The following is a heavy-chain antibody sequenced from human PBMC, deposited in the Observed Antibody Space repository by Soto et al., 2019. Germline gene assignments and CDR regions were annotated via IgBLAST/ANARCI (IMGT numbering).Heavy chain of an antibody. Sequence: EVQLLESGGGLVQPGGSLRLSCTASGFTFSSYAMSWVRQAPGKELEWVSTISGNSGKTNYAESVKGRFSISRDNSNNTVHLQLDSLRAEDTAVYFCAKLGFVLMELYYFHQWGHGTLVTVSS. J-gene: IGHJ4*01. CDR3: AKLGFVLMELYYFHQ. D-gene: IGHD2-8*01. CDR2: ISGNSGKT. V-gene: IGHV3-23*01. CDR1: GFTFSSYA.